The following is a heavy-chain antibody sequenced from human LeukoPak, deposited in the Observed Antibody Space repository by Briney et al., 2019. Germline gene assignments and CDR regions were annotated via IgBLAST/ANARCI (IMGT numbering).Heavy chain of an antibody. J-gene: IGHJ3*02. CDR1: GGSISSYY. CDR3: ARGDYSNYFSNHAFDI. V-gene: IGHV4-59*01. Sequence: SETLSLTCTVSGGSISSYYWSWIRQPPGKGLEWIGYIYYSGSTNYNPSLKSRVTISVDTSKNQFSLKLSSVTAADTAVYYCARGDYSNYFSNHAFDIWGRGTMVTVSS. D-gene: IGHD4-11*01. CDR2: IYYSGST.